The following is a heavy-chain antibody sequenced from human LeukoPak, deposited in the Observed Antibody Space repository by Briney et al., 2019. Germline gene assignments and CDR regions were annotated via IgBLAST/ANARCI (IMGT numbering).Heavy chain of an antibody. V-gene: IGHV3-72*01. D-gene: IGHD6-13*01. CDR1: GFAFSDHY. CDR3: VTEGRNGYSSSWFDS. Sequence: GGSLRLSCAASGFAFSDHYMGWVRQPPGRGLEWAGRSKNKANNYTTEYAASVNGRFTISRDDSMNSLSLQMNSLKTEDTAVYYCVTEGRNGYSSSWFDSWGQGTLVTVSA. CDR2: SKNKANNYTT. J-gene: IGHJ5*01.